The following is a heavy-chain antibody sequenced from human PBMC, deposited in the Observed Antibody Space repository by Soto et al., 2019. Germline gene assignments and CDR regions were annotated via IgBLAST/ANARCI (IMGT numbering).Heavy chain of an antibody. V-gene: IGHV3-48*03. CDR2: ISGSGFTI. CDR3: ARTYYDGSSYYYLDS. Sequence: PGGSLRLSCAASGFTFSSYEMNWVRQAPGKGLEWVSYISGSGFTIYYADSVKGRFTISRDNAKNPLYLQMNGLGVEDTAVYYCARTYYDGSSYYYLDSWGQGTLVTVSS. J-gene: IGHJ4*02. D-gene: IGHD3-22*01. CDR1: GFTFSSYE.